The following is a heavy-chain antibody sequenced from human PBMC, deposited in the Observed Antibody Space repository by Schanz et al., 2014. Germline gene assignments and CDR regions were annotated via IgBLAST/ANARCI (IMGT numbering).Heavy chain of an antibody. J-gene: IGHJ6*02. Sequence: EVQLVESGGGLVQRGGSLRLSCAASGFSFGSYAMSWVRQAPGRGLEWVSALSARGHRTQYADSVMGRFTISRDNSKNSLYLQMNSLRTEDTALYYCAKDSRGSSFDMDVWGQGTTVTVSS. D-gene: IGHD1-26*01. CDR2: LSARGHRT. V-gene: IGHV3-23*04. CDR3: AKDSRGSSFDMDV. CDR1: GFSFGSYA.